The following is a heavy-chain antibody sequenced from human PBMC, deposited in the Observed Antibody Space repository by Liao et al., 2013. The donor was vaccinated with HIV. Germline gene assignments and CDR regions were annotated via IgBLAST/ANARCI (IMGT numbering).Heavy chain of an antibody. V-gene: IGHV4-34*01. CDR1: GGSFSGYY. Sequence: QVQLQQWGAGLLKPSETLSLTCAVYGGSFSGYYWSWIRQPPGKGLEWIGEINHSGSTNYNPSLKSRVTISVDTSKNQFSLKLSSVTAADTAVYYCARGPRITIFGVVITHSKPFDYWGQGTLVTVSS. J-gene: IGHJ4*02. D-gene: IGHD3-3*01. CDR2: INHSGST. CDR3: ARGPRITIFGVVITHSKPFDY.